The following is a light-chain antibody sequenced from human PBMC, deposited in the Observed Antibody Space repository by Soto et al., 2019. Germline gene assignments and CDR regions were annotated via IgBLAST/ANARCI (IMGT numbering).Light chain of an antibody. Sequence: SALSHAVSECRSPGQRITIICSGTSSDVGSYNLVSWYQQHPGKAPKLMIYEVSKRPSGVSNRFSGSKSGNTASLTISGLQAEDEADYYCCSYAGSSTGYVFGTGTKVTVL. CDR3: CSYAGSSTGYV. J-gene: IGLJ1*01. CDR2: EVS. CDR1: SSDVGSYNL. V-gene: IGLV2-23*02.